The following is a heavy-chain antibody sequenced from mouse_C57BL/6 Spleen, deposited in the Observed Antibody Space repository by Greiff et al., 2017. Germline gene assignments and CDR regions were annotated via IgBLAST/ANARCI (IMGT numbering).Heavy chain of an antibody. D-gene: IGHD1-1*01. CDR2: ISSGSSTI. V-gene: IGHV5-17*01. CDR3: ARTTVVEYFDV. CDR1: GFTFSDYG. Sequence: EVMLVESGGGLVKPGGSLKLSCAASGFTFSDYGMHWVRQAPEKGLEWVAYISSGSSTIYYADTVKGRFTISRDNAKNTLFLQMTSLRSEDTAMYYWARTTVVEYFDVWGTGTTVTVSS. J-gene: IGHJ1*03.